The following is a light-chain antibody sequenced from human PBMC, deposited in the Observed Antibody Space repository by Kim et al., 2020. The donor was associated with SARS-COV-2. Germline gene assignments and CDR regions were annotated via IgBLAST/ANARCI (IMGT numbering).Light chain of an antibody. CDR2: RNN. CDR3: ATWDDSLRGV. J-gene: IGLJ1*01. Sequence: PGQRVTISCSGSSSNIGSNYVYWYQQLPGTAPKLLIYRNNQRPSGVPDRFSGSKSATSASLAISALRSEDEADYYCATWDDSLRGVFGTGTKVTVL. V-gene: IGLV1-47*01. CDR1: SSNIGSNY.